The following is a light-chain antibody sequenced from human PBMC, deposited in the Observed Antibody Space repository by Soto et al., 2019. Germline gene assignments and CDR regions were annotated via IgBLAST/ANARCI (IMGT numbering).Light chain of an antibody. Sequence: EIVLTQSPDTLSLSPGERATLSCRASQSVSSYLAWYQQKPGQAPRLLIYDSSNRATGIPARFSGSGSGTDFTLTISSLESEDFAVYYCQQRSNWPPTFGQGTKVEIK. J-gene: IGKJ1*01. CDR2: DSS. V-gene: IGKV3-11*01. CDR1: QSVSSY. CDR3: QQRSNWPPT.